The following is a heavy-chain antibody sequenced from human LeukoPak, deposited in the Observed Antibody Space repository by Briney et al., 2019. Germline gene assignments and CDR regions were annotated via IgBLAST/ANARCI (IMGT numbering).Heavy chain of an antibody. CDR2: IYWDDDK. CDR3: AHFDSGYANYVRYFDY. Sequence: SGPTLVNPTQTLTLTCTFSGFSLSTRGVGVGWIRQPPGKALEWLALIYWDDDKRYSPSQKSRLTITKDTSKNQVVLTMTNMDPVDTATYYCAHFDSGYANYVRYFDYWGQGTLVTVSS. V-gene: IGHV2-5*02. D-gene: IGHD5-12*01. J-gene: IGHJ4*02. CDR1: GFSLSTRGVG.